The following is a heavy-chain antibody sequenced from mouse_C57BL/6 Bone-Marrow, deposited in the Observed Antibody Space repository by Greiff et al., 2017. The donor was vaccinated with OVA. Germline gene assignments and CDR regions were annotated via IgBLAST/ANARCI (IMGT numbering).Heavy chain of an antibody. D-gene: IGHD1-1*01. V-gene: IGHV1-81*01. CDR2: IYPRSGNT. CDR3: ARIVLFSLFAY. J-gene: IGHJ3*01. Sequence: QVQLQQSGAELARPGASVKLSCKASGYTFTSYGISWVKQRTGQGLEWIGEIYPRSGNTYYNEKIKGKAKLTEDKSSSTAYMELRSLTSEDAAVYFCARIVLFSLFAYWGQGTLVTVSA. CDR1: GYTFTSYG.